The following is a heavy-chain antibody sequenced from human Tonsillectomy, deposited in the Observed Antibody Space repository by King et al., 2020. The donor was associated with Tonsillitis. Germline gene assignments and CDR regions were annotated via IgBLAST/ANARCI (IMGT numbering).Heavy chain of an antibody. Sequence: QLVQSGAEVKKPGASVKVSCKASGYTFTNYGISWVRQAPGQGLEWMGWISVHTGKRKYAQKMQGRVTMTTETSTNTAYMELRSLRSDDTAVYFCSRDDYEDSFGGMDVWGQGTTVTVPS. CDR2: ISVHTGKR. CDR1: GYTFTNYG. J-gene: IGHJ6*02. V-gene: IGHV1-18*04. D-gene: IGHD4/OR15-4a*01. CDR3: SRDDYEDSFGGMDV.